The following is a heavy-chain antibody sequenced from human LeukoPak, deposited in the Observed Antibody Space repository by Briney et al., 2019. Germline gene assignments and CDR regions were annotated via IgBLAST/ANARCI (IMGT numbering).Heavy chain of an antibody. CDR2: LYGAGST. CDR3: ARGGTPGFSTGRIDY. J-gene: IGHJ4*02. V-gene: IGHV3-53*04. CDR1: GFNVSSNY. D-gene: IGHD6-19*01. Sequence: PGGSLRLSCAASGFNVSSNYMSWVRQAPGKGLEWVSVLYGAGSTYYADSVKGRFTISRHDSQNTLFLQMNSLRAEDTAVYYCARGGTPGFSTGRIDYRGQGTLVTVSS.